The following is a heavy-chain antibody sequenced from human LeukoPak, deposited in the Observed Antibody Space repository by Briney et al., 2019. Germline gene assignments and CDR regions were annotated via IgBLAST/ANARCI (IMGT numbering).Heavy chain of an antibody. CDR2: ICTSGST. CDR1: GGSISSYY. Sequence: SETLSLTCTVSGGSISSYYWSWIRQPAGKGLEWIGRICTSGSTNYNPSLKSRVTMSVDTSKNQFSLKLSSVTAADTAVYYCARDTYYYDSSGYYRLDYWGQGTLVTVSS. V-gene: IGHV4-4*07. CDR3: ARDTYYYDSSGYYRLDY. D-gene: IGHD3-22*01. J-gene: IGHJ4*02.